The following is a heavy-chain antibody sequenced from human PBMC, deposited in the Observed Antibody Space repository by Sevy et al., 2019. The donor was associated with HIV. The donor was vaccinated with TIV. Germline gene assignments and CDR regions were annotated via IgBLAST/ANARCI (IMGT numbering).Heavy chain of an antibody. J-gene: IGHJ6*02. CDR2: ISRSGGST. V-gene: IGHV3-23*01. CDR1: GFTFSNYA. CDR3: AKVDVVVPVADYGLDV. Sequence: GGSLRLSCAASGFTFSNYAMSWVRQAPGKGLEWVSSISRSGGSTYYADSVKGRFTMSRDNSKNTLYLQMNSLRAEETAVYYCAKVDVVVPVADYGLDVWGQGTTATVSS. D-gene: IGHD2-2*01.